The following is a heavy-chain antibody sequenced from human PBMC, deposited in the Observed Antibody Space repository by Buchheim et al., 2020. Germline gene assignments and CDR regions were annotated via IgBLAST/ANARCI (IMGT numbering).Heavy chain of an antibody. D-gene: IGHD3-22*01. Sequence: EVQPVESGGGLVQPGGSLRLSCAASGFNLRNYRMHWVRQAPGKGLAWVSRINLTGGFIDYADSVKGRFSIPSDNAKNTLYLEIKGLSAEDTAVYYCTRSMIVEARGDYYYGMDVWGKGTT. CDR2: INLTGGFI. CDR1: GFNLRNYR. CDR3: TRSMIVEARGDYYYGMDV. V-gene: IGHV3-74*01. J-gene: IGHJ6*04.